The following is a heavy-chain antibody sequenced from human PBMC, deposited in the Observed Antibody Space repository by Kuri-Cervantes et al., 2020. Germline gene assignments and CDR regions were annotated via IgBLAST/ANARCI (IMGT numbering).Heavy chain of an antibody. V-gene: IGHV3-43D*04. CDR3: AKSGKGLDY. D-gene: IGHD1-1*01. CDR2: ISWDGGST. J-gene: IGHJ4*02. Sequence: GGSLRLSCAASGFTFDDYAMHWVRQAPGKGLEWVSLISWDGGSTYYADSVKGRFTISRDNSKNSLYLQMNSLRAEDTAVYYCAKSGKGLDYWGQGTLVTVSS. CDR1: GFTFDDYA.